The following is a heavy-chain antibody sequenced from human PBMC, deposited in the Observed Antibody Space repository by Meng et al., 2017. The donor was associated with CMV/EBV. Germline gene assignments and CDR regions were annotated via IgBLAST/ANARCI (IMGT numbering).Heavy chain of an antibody. CDR2: IKQDGSEK. D-gene: IGHD2-2*01. CDR3: AKGEDIVVVPAADGVLGAFDI. V-gene: IGHV3-7*03. CDR1: GFTFSSYW. J-gene: IGHJ3*02. Sequence: GESLKISCAASGFTFSSYWMSWVRQAPGKGLEWVANIKQDGSEKYYVDSVKGRFTISRDNAKNSLYLLMNSLRAEDTAVYYCAKGEDIVVVPAADGVLGAFDIWGQGTMVTVSS.